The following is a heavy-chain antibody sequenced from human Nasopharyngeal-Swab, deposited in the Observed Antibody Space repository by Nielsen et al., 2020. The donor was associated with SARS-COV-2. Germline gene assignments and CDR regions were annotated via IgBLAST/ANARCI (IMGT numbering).Heavy chain of an antibody. Sequence: SETLSLTCTVSGGSISSGGYYWSWIRQHPGKGLEWIGYIYYSGSTYYNPSLKSRVTISVDTSKNQFSLKLSSVTAADTAVYYCARATPVTTGGGGFDPWGQGTLVTVSS. CDR2: IYYSGST. V-gene: IGHV4-31*03. D-gene: IGHD4-17*01. CDR3: ARATPVTTGGGGFDP. J-gene: IGHJ5*02. CDR1: GGSISSGGYY.